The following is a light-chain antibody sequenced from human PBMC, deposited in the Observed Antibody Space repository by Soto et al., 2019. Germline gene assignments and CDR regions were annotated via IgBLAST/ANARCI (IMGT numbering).Light chain of an antibody. J-gene: IGKJ4*01. Sequence: EIVLTQSPATLSLSPGERATLSCRASQSVSSYLAWYQQKPGQAPRLLIYDVSNRATGIPARFRGSGSGTDFTLTISSLEPEDFAVYYCQQRSNWPPSLTFGGGTKVEIK. CDR2: DVS. V-gene: IGKV3-11*01. CDR1: QSVSSY. CDR3: QQRSNWPPSLT.